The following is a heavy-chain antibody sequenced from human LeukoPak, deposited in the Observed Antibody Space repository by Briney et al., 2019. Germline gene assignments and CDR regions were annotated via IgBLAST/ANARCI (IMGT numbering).Heavy chain of an antibody. CDR3: VRHPPRSIATTTFDV. D-gene: IGHD6-6*01. V-gene: IGHV4-59*08. J-gene: IGHJ3*01. CDR1: GGSITNYY. CDR2: IYYTGTT. Sequence: KPSETLSLTCTVSGGSITNYYWSWIRQPPGKGLEWIGYIYYTGTTKYHPSLKSRLTISVDTSRNQFSLKLYSVTAADTALYYCVRHPPRSIATTTFDVWGQGTMVTVSS.